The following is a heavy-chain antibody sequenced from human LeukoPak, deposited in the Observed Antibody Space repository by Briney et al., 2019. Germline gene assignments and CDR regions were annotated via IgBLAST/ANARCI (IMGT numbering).Heavy chain of an antibody. V-gene: IGHV4-39*01. CDR3: ARALADWNYVHYYFDY. CDR2: IYYSGST. J-gene: IGHJ4*02. Sequence: SETLSLSCTVSGGSISSSSYYWGWIRQPPGKGLEWIGSIYYSGSTYYNPSLKSRVTIPVDTSKNQFSLKLSSVTAADTAVYYCARALADWNYVHYYFDYWGQGTLVTVSS. CDR1: GGSISSSSYY. D-gene: IGHD1-7*01.